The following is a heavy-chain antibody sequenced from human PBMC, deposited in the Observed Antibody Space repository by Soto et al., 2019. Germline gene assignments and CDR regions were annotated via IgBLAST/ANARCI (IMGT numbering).Heavy chain of an antibody. Sequence: GASVKVSCKASGGTFSSYAISWVRQAPGQGLEWMGGIIPIFGTANYAQKFQGRVTITADESTSTAYMELSSLRSEDTAVYYCASADSGGYFDWFFDYWGQGTLVTVSS. J-gene: IGHJ4*02. CDR1: GGTFSSYA. V-gene: IGHV1-69*13. CDR3: ASADSGGYFDWFFDY. CDR2: IIPIFGTA. D-gene: IGHD3-9*01.